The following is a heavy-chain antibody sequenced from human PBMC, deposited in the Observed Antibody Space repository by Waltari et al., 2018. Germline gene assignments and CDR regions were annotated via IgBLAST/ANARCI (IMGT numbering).Heavy chain of an antibody. CDR2: ISSSSSYI. CDR1: GFTFSSYS. D-gene: IGHD5-12*01. Sequence: EVQLVESGGGLVKPGGSLRLSCAASGFTFSSYSMNWVRHAPGKGLEWVSSISSSSSYIYYAESVKGRFTISRDNAKNSLYLQMNRLRAEDTAVYYCARAVRDGYNYYAFDIWGQGTMVTVSS. CDR3: ARAVRDGYNYYAFDI. J-gene: IGHJ3*02. V-gene: IGHV3-21*01.